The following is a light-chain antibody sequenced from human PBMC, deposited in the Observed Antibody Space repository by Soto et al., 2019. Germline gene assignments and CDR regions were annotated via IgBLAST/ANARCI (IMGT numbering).Light chain of an antibody. J-gene: IGKJ5*01. CDR2: DAS. CDR3: QQRSNWPIT. Sequence: EIVLTQSPGTLSLSPGERATLSCRASQSLSNNIYLAWYQQKPGQAPRLLIYDASNRAAGIPARFSGSGSGTDFTLTISSLEPEDFAVYYCQQRSNWPITFGQGTRLEIK. CDR1: QSLSNNIY. V-gene: IGKV3-11*01.